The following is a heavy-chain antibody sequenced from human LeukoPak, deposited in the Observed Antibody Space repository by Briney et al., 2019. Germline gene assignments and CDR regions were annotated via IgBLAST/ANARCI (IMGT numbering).Heavy chain of an antibody. CDR1: GFSVSSNY. Sequence: GGSLRLSCAAFGFSVSSNYMSWVRQAPGKGLEWASAISGSGGSTYYADSVKGRFTISRDNSKNTLYLQMNSLRAEDTAVYYCARGRGGVFYAEYFQHWGQGTLVTVSS. CDR2: ISGSGGST. CDR3: ARGRGGVFYAEYFQH. D-gene: IGHD2/OR15-2a*01. V-gene: IGHV3-23*01. J-gene: IGHJ1*01.